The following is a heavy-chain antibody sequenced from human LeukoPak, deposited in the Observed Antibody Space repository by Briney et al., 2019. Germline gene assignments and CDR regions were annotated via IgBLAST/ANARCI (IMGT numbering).Heavy chain of an antibody. Sequence: GGSLRLSCAASGFTFSSYAMSWVCQAPGKGLEWVSAISGSGGSTYYADSVKGRFTISRDNSKNTLYLQMNSLRAEDTAVYYCAKSSITMIVVVTPQDYWGQGTLVTVSS. V-gene: IGHV3-23*01. J-gene: IGHJ4*02. CDR3: AKSSITMIVVVTPQDY. CDR1: GFTFSSYA. D-gene: IGHD3-22*01. CDR2: ISGSGGST.